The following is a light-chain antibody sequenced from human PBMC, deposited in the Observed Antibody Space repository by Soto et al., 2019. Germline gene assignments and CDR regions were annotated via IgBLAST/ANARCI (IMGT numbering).Light chain of an antibody. CDR2: GAS. CDR1: LSVSSN. Sequence: EIVMTQSPATLSVSPGERATLSCRASLSVSSNLAWYQQTPGQAPRLLMYGASPRATGIPARFSGSGSGTEFTLTISSLQSEDFAVYYCQQFDAWPLTFGGGTKVEIK. J-gene: IGKJ4*01. CDR3: QQFDAWPLT. V-gene: IGKV3D-15*01.